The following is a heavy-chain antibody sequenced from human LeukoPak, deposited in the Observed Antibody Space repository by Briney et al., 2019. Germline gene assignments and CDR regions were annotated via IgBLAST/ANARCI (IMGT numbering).Heavy chain of an antibody. J-gene: IGHJ4*02. D-gene: IGHD6-13*01. V-gene: IGHV3-30*04. Sequence: GGSLRLSCAASGFIFSSFAMHWVRQAPGKGLEWVAVISYDGSNKYYADSVKGRFTISRDNSKNTQYLQMNSLRAEDTAIYYCAMYSSSWYYFDYWGQGTLVTVSS. CDR1: GFIFSSFA. CDR3: AMYSSSWYYFDY. CDR2: ISYDGSNK.